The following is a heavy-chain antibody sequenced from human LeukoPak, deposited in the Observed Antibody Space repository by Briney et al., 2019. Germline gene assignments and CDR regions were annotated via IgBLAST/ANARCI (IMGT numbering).Heavy chain of an antibody. CDR1: GGSFSGYY. V-gene: IGHV4-34*01. D-gene: IGHD2-15*01. CDR3: ARGPMRYCSGGSCHDAFDI. CDR2: INHGGST. J-gene: IGHJ3*02. Sequence: SETLSLTCAVYGGSFSGYYWSWIRQPPGKGLEWIGEINHGGSTNYNPSLKSRVTISVDTSKNQFSLKLSSVTAADTAVYYCARGPMRYCSGGSCHDAFDIWGQGTMVTVSS.